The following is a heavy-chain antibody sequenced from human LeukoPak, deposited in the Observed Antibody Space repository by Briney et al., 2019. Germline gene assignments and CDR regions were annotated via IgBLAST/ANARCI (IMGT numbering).Heavy chain of an antibody. CDR3: ARAPGNWKNNWFDP. V-gene: IGHV3-20*04. J-gene: IGHJ5*02. D-gene: IGHD1-1*01. CDR2: INWNGGST. CDR1: GFTFDDYG. Sequence: GGSLRLSCAASGFTFDDYGMSWVRQAPGKGLEWVSGINWNGGSTGYADSVKGRFTISRDNAKNSLYLQMNSLRAEDTALYYCARAPGNWKNNWFDPWGQGTLVTVSS.